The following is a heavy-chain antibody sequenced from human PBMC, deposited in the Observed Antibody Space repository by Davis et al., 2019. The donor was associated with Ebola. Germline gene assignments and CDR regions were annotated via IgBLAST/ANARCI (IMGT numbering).Heavy chain of an antibody. J-gene: IGHJ6*04. D-gene: IGHD3-3*01. Sequence: ASVKVSCKASGYTFTSYGITWVRQAPGQGLEWMGWINPHNGNTNYAQNVQGRVTMTTDTSTSTAYMEVGILRSDDTAVYYCARGGRITIFGVVEIYYGMDVWGKGTTVTVSS. CDR1: GYTFTSYG. CDR2: INPHNGNT. V-gene: IGHV1-18*04. CDR3: ARGGRITIFGVVEIYYGMDV.